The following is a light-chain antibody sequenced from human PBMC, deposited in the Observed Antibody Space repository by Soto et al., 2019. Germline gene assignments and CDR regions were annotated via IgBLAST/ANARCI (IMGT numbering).Light chain of an antibody. CDR3: QQLNSYPLT. J-gene: IGKJ4*01. V-gene: IGKV1-39*01. CDR1: QSISSY. Sequence: DSQLTQSPSSLSXSVXXXXTXXXRASQSISSYLNWYQQKPGKAPKLLIYAASSLQSGVPSRFSGSGSGTDFTLTISSLQPEDFATYYCQQLNSYPLTFGGGTKVDIK. CDR2: AAS.